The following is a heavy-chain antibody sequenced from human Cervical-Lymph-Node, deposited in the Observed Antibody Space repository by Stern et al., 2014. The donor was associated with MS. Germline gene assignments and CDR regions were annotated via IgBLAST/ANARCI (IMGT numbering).Heavy chain of an antibody. V-gene: IGHV1-69*01. Sequence: QVQLVQSGAEVRKPGSSVKVSCKASGDTFGTYTFSWVRQAPGQGLEWMGGIIPMFSTANYAQKFQGTVTITADESTNTAYMELSSLRSEDTAVYYCVREGKGRDGYNNPFDYWGQGTLVTVSS. CDR1: GDTFGTYT. CDR3: VREGKGRDGYNNPFDY. CDR2: IIPMFSTA. J-gene: IGHJ4*02. D-gene: IGHD5-24*01.